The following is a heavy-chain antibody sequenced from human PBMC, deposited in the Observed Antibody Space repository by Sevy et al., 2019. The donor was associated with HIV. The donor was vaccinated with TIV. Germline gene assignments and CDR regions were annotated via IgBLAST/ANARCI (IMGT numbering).Heavy chain of an antibody. V-gene: IGHV3-21*01. Sequence: GGSLRLSCAASGFTFSSYNINWVRQAPGKGPEWVSSITSGSSYIFYADSVKGRFTTSRDNAKNSLYLQMNSLRAEDTAVYYCARDKTILEGRYGMDVWGQGTTVTVSS. D-gene: IGHD3-3*01. CDR3: ARDKTILEGRYGMDV. J-gene: IGHJ6*02. CDR1: GFTFSSYN. CDR2: ITSGSSYI.